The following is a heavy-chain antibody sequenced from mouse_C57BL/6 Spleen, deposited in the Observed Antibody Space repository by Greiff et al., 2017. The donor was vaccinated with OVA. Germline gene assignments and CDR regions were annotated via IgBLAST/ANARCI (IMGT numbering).Heavy chain of an antibody. V-gene: IGHV3-6*01. J-gene: IGHJ2*01. CDR1: GYSITSGYY. CDR2: ISYDGSN. CDR3: AREDGNYV. D-gene: IGHD2-1*01. Sequence: VQLKESGPGLVKPSQSLSLTCSVTGYSITSGYYWNWIRQFPGNKLEWMGYISYDGSNNYNPSLKNRISITRDTSKNQFFLKLNSVTTEDTATYYCAREDGNYVWGQGTTLTVSS.